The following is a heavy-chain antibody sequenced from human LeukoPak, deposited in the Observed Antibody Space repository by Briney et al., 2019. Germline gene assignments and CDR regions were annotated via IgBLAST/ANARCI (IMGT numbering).Heavy chain of an antibody. J-gene: IGHJ4*02. V-gene: IGHV3-23*01. CDR2: ISGSGGST. CDR1: GFTFSSYA. CDR3: AKDYGDYEPPLVHY. D-gene: IGHD4-17*01. Sequence: GESLRLSCAASGFTFSSYAMSWVRQAPGKGLEWVSAISGSGGSTYYADSVKGRFTISRDNSKNTLYLQMNSLRAEDTAVYYCAKDYGDYEPPLVHYWGQGTLVTVSS.